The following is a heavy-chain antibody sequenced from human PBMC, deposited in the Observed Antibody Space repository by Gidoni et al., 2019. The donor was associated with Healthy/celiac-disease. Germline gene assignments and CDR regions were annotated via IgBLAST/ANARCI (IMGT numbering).Heavy chain of an antibody. V-gene: IGHV3-21*01. D-gene: IGHD2-2*01. Sequence: EVQLVESGGGLVKPGGSLRLSCAASGFTFSSYSMHWVRPAPGKGLEWVSSISSSSSYIYYADSVKGRFTISRDNAKNSLYLQMNSLRAEDTAVYYCASAKIVVVPAANTTTYYYYYYYGMDVWGQGTTVTVSS. CDR3: ASAKIVVVPAANTTTYYYYYYYGMDV. CDR1: GFTFSSYS. J-gene: IGHJ6*02. CDR2: ISSSSSYI.